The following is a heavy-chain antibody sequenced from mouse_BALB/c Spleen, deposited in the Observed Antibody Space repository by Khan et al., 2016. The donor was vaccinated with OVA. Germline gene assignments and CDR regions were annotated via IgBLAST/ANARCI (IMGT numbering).Heavy chain of an antibody. CDR2: ISSDGSYT. J-gene: IGHJ3*01. Sequence: EVELVESGGDLVKPGGSLKLSCAASGFTFSSYGMSWVRQTPDKRLEWVATISSDGSYTYYPDSVKGRFTISRDNVKNTLYLQISSLKSEDTAMYYCASHLTGSFAYWGQGTLVTVSA. D-gene: IGHD4-1*01. CDR3: ASHLTGSFAY. CDR1: GFTFSSYG. V-gene: IGHV5-6*01.